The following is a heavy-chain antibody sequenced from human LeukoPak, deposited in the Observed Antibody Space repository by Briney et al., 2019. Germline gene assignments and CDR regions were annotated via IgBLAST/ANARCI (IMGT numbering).Heavy chain of an antibody. CDR1: GFTFSSYA. V-gene: IGHV3-30*04. CDR2: ISYDGSNK. Sequence: GGSLRLSCAASGFTFSSYAMHWVRQAPGKGLEWVAVISYDGSNKYYADSVKGRFTISRDNAKNSLYLQMNSLRAEDTAVYYCARELAVAGGGGYWGQGTLVTVSS. D-gene: IGHD6-19*01. CDR3: ARELAVAGGGGY. J-gene: IGHJ4*02.